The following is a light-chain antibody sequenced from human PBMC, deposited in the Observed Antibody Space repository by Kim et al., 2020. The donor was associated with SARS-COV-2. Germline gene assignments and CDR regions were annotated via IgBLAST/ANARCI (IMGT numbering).Light chain of an antibody. CDR1: QRISTY. CDR2: AAS. Sequence: DIQMTQSPSFLAASVGDRVTIACRASQRISTYLNWYQQKPGKAPKLLIYAASTLQSGVPSRFSGSGSGTDFTLTISSLQPEDFATYYCQQSHTTPLLTFGGGTKVDIK. CDR3: QQSHTTPLLT. J-gene: IGKJ4*01. V-gene: IGKV1-39*01.